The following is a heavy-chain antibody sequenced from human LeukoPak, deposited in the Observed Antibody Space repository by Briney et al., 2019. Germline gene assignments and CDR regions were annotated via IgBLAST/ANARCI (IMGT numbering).Heavy chain of an antibody. Sequence: GGSLRLSCAASGFTFNNYEMNWVRQAPGKGLEWVSYISSSGSTIYYADSVKGRFTISRDNAKNSLYLQMDSLRAEDTAVYYCARECGYSYVDWGQGTLVTVSS. V-gene: IGHV3-48*03. CDR2: ISSSGSTI. D-gene: IGHD5-18*01. J-gene: IGHJ4*02. CDR3: ARECGYSYVD. CDR1: GFTFNNYE.